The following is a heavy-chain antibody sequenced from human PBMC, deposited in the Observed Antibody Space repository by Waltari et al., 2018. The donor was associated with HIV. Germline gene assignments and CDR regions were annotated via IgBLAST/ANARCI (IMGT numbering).Heavy chain of an antibody. J-gene: IGHJ5*02. D-gene: IGHD6-19*01. Sequence: QVQLQESGPGLVKTSGTLSLICAVSGGSISSSNWWSWVRQPPGKGLEWIGEIYHRGSSNDHPSLKSRVTISVDKSKNQFSLKLSSVTAADTAVYYCARGGQWLGKNWFDPWGQGTLVTVSS. CDR2: IYHRGSS. CDR3: ARGGQWLGKNWFDP. CDR1: GGSISSSNW. V-gene: IGHV4-4*02.